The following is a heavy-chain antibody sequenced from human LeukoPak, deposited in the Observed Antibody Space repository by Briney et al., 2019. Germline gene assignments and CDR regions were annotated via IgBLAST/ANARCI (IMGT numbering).Heavy chain of an antibody. CDR3: ARDHSSDWSPNL. CDR2: INWNGDST. V-gene: IGHV3-20*04. Sequence: GGSLRLSCAASGFTFDDYGMSWVRQAPGKGLEWVSGINWNGDSTGYADSVKGRFTISRDNAKNSLYLQMNSLRAEDTPLYYCARDHSSDWSPNLWGQGSLVTVSS. J-gene: IGHJ4*02. CDR1: GFTFDDYG. D-gene: IGHD6-13*01.